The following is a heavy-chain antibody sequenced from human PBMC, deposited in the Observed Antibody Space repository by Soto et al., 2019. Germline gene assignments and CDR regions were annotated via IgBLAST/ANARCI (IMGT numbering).Heavy chain of an antibody. CDR3: PSPKPGTPALAN. CDR2: IYYSGNA. CDR1: GGSISGSSYY. Sequence: SETLSLTCTVSGGSISGSSYYWGWIRQPPGKGLEWVGSIYYSGNAYYNPSLKSRVSISVDTSKNQFSLRLTSVTAADTAVYCCPSPKPGTPALANGGQGALVTVS. V-gene: IGHV4-39*01. D-gene: IGHD1-7*01. J-gene: IGHJ1*01.